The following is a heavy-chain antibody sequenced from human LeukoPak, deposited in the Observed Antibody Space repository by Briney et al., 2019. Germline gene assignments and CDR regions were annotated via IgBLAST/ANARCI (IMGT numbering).Heavy chain of an antibody. J-gene: IGHJ6*04. CDR1: GFTFSDYW. CDR2: IKQGGSEK. V-gene: IGHV3-7*01. CDR3: ARGHYGMDV. Sequence: PGGSLRLSCAASGFTFSDYWMTWVRQAPGKGLEWVANIKQGGSEKYYADSVKGRFTISRDNAKNSLYLQMNSLRAEDTAVYSCARGHYGMDVWGKGTTVTVSS.